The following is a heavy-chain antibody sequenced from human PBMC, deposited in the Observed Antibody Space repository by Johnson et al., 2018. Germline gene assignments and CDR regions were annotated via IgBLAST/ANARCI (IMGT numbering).Heavy chain of an antibody. CDR1: GFIFSDSN. V-gene: IGHV3-73*01. CDR3: TGQRS. Sequence: EVQLVESGGGLVQPGGSLKLSCAASGFIFSDSNMHWVRQASGKGLEWVGRIRPKANNYATTYAASLKGRFTISGDDSKNTAYLQMNSLKTEDTAMYYCTGQRSRGQGTLVTVSS. CDR2: IRPKANNYAT. J-gene: IGHJ4*02.